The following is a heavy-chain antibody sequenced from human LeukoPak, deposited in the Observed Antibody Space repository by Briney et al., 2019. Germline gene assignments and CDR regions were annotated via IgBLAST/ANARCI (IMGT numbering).Heavy chain of an antibody. D-gene: IGHD5-24*01. CDR1: GGTFSSYA. CDR2: IIPILGIA. Sequence: SVKVSCKASGGTFSSYAISWVRQAPGQGLEWMGRIIPILGIANYAQKFQGRVTITADKSTSTAYMELSSLRSEDTAVYYCAREVGTEMATLKGHYYYGMDVWGQGTTVTVSS. J-gene: IGHJ6*02. CDR3: AREVGTEMATLKGHYYYGMDV. V-gene: IGHV1-69*04.